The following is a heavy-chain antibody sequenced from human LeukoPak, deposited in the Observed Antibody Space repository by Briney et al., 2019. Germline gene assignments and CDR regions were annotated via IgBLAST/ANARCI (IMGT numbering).Heavy chain of an antibody. CDR2: FYHSGSS. V-gene: IGHV4-59*08. J-gene: IGHJ5*02. CDR1: GGSISAYY. CDR3: ARLGFCTKGGCLSDL. D-gene: IGHD2-8*01. Sequence: SETLSLTCTVSGGSISAYYWNWIRQPPEKGLEWIGFFYHSGSSDYNPSLKSRLTISMGTSKNQLSLNLTSVTAADTAVYYCARLGFCTKGGCLSDLWGLGTVVTVSS.